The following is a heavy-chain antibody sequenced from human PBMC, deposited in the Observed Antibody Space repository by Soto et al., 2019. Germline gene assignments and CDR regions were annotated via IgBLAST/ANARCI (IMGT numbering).Heavy chain of an antibody. CDR1: GGTFSSYA. V-gene: IGHV1-69*13. CDR2: IIPIFGTA. J-gene: IGHJ6*02. Sequence: GASVNVSCKASGGTFSSYAISWVRQAPGRGLEWMGGIIPIFGTANYAQKFQGRVTITADESTSTAYMELSSLRSEDTAVYYCASLILRRYYYDSSGYSPGVWGQGTTVTVSS. CDR3: ASLILRRYYYDSSGYSPGV. D-gene: IGHD3-22*01.